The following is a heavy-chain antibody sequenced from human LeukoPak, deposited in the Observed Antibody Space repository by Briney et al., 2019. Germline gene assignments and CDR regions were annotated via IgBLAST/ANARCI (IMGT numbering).Heavy chain of an antibody. V-gene: IGHV4-34*01. J-gene: IGHJ6*02. D-gene: IGHD6-19*01. Sequence: SETLSLTCAVYGGSFSGYYWSWIRQPPGKGLEWIGEINHSGSTNYNPSLKSRVTISVDTSKNQFSLKLSSVTAADTAVYYCARGLRGGWYETSYYYYGMDVWGRGTTVTVSS. CDR3: ARGLRGGWYETSYYYYGMDV. CDR2: INHSGST. CDR1: GGSFSGYY.